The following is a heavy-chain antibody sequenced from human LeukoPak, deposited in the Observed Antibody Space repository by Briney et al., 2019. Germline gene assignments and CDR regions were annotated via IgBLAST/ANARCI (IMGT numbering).Heavy chain of an antibody. D-gene: IGHD1-26*01. CDR1: GGSFSGYY. CDR2: INHSGST. J-gene: IGHJ4*02. V-gene: IGHV4-34*01. Sequence: SETLSLTCAVYGGSFSGYYWSWIRQPPGKGLEWIGEINHSGSTNYNPSLKSRVTISVDTSKNQFSLKLSSVTAADTAVYYCARGIVGALDYWGQGTLVTVSS. CDR3: ARGIVGALDY.